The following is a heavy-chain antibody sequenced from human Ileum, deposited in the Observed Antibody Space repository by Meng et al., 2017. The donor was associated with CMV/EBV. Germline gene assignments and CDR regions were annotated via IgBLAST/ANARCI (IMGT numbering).Heavy chain of an antibody. CDR3: AKDWRVVGIAVVPIEALANV. D-gene: IGHD6-19*01. CDR2: ITNDGTYI. J-gene: IGHJ6*02. CDR1: GFTFSSSG. Sequence: GGSLRLPCAASGFTFSSSGMHWVRQAPGKGLEWVACITNDGTYINSAASVKGRFTISRDNSRNMLSLQMSSLRAEDTAVYYCAKDWRVVGIAVVPIEALANVWGQGTTVTVSS. V-gene: IGHV3-30*02.